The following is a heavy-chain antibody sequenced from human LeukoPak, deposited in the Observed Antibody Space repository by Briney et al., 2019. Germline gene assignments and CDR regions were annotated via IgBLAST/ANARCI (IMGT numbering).Heavy chain of an antibody. J-gene: IGHJ4*02. CDR2: ISGSGGST. Sequence: GGSLRLSCAASGFTFSSYAMSWVRQAPGKGLEWVSAISGSGGSTYYADSVKGRFTISRDNSKNSLYLQMNSLRAEDTAVYYCARDWVVDNTYYFDYWGQGTLVTVSS. V-gene: IGHV3-23*01. CDR3: ARDWVVDNTYYFDY. CDR1: GFTFSSYA. D-gene: IGHD2-2*01.